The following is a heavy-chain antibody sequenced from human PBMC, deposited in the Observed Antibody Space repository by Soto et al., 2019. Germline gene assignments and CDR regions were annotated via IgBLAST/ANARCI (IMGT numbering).Heavy chain of an antibody. CDR2: INAGNGNT. V-gene: IGHV1-3*01. Sequence: GASVKVSCKASGYTFTSYAMHWVRQAPGQRLEWMGWINAGNGNTKYSQKFQGRVTITRDTSASTAYMELSSLRSEDTAVYYCARVDHYYDSSGPLLGSPRFDPWGQGTLVTVSS. J-gene: IGHJ5*02. D-gene: IGHD3-22*01. CDR3: ARVDHYYDSSGPLLGSPRFDP. CDR1: GYTFTSYA.